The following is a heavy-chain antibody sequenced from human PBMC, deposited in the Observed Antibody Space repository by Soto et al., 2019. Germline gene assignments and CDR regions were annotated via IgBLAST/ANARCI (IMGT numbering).Heavy chain of an antibody. CDR1: GFTFSGFA. V-gene: IGHV3-30*04. CDR3: AREPWGYSGSSKHFGF. CDR2: MSYAVTYS. D-gene: IGHD6-6*01. J-gene: IGHJ4*01. Sequence: QVQLVESGGDVVQPGRSLRLACAASGFTFSGFAMHWVRLAPGKGLEWVAVMSYAVTYSNNNDSVRGRFSISRDNSKNTLYLQVNSLRPDDTAVYHCAREPWGYSGSSKHFGFWGHGTLVTVSS.